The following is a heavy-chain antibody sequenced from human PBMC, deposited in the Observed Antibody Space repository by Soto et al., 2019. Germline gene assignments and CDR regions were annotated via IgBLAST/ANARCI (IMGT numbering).Heavy chain of an antibody. CDR2: ISYDGNNK. CDR1: EFTFSNYA. V-gene: IGHV3-30*03. CDR3: ARGPSYSDSYFDR. J-gene: IGHJ4*02. D-gene: IGHD4-17*01. Sequence: LRLSCAASEFTFSNYAMHWVRQAPGKGLQWLAVISYDGNNKYYADSVEGRFTISRDNSKNTVYLQMNSLRLEDTAVYYCARGPSYSDSYFDRWGQGTLVTVSS.